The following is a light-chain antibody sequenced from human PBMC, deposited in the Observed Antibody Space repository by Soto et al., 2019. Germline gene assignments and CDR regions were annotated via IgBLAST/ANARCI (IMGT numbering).Light chain of an antibody. J-gene: IGKJ5*01. CDR1: QSISSY. Sequence: DIQMTQSPSSLSASVGDRVTITCRASQSISSYLNLYQQKPGKAPNLLIYAASSLQSQIPSRCIGSGSGTAFTLTISSLQPEDFATYYGQQSYSTLPTFGQGTRLEIK. CDR2: AAS. CDR3: QQSYSTLPT. V-gene: IGKV1-39*01.